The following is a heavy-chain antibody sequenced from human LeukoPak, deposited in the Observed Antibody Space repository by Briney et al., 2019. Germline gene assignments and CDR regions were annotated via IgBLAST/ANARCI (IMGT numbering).Heavy chain of an antibody. CDR3: ARYVGDDYGDRSYWYFDL. D-gene: IGHD4-17*01. CDR2: IIPIFGTA. CDR1: GGTFSSYA. Sequence: SVKVSCKASGGTFSSYAISWVRQAPGQGLEWMGGIIPIFGTANYAQKFQGRVTITADESTSTAYMELSSLRSEDTAVYYCARYVGDDYGDRSYWYFDLWGRGTLVTVSS. J-gene: IGHJ2*01. V-gene: IGHV1-69*13.